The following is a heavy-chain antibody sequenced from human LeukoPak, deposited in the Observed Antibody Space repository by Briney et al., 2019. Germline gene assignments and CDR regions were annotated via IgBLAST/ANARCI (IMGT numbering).Heavy chain of an antibody. CDR2: ISGGSENT. CDR1: GFTFSRHA. D-gene: IGHD5-12*01. J-gene: IGHJ5*02. V-gene: IGHV3-23*01. Sequence: PGGSLRLSCEASGFTFSRHAMNWVRQAPEKGLEWVSGISGGSENTLYADSVKGRFTISRDNSRNTLYLQMYGLRADDTALYFCAKGPYSGYSTYFDPWGQGTRVTVSS. CDR3: AKGPYSGYSTYFDP.